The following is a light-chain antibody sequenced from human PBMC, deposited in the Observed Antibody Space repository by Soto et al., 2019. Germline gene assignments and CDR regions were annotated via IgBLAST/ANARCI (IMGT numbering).Light chain of an antibody. CDR1: QSVSSN. V-gene: IGKV3-15*01. Sequence: EIVMTQSPATLSVSPGERATLSCRASQSVSSNLAWYQQKPGQAPRLLIYGASTRATGIPARFSGSGSGTEFTLIISSPQSEDFAVYYCQQYNNWPPGTFGQGTKLEIK. J-gene: IGKJ2*01. CDR3: QQYNNWPPGT. CDR2: GAS.